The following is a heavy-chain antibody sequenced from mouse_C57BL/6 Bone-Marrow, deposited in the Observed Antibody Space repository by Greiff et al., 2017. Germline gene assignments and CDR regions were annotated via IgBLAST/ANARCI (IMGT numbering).Heavy chain of an antibody. D-gene: IGHD2-4*01. CDR2: ISYDGSN. CDR3: ARDDYDETFAY. J-gene: IGHJ3*01. Sequence: ESGPGLVKPSQSLSLTCSVTGYSITSGYYWNWIRQFPGNKLEWMGYISYDGSNNYNPSLKKRISITRDTSKNQFFLKLNSVTTEDTATYYCARDDYDETFAYWGQGTLVTVSA. V-gene: IGHV3-6*01. CDR1: GYSITSGYY.